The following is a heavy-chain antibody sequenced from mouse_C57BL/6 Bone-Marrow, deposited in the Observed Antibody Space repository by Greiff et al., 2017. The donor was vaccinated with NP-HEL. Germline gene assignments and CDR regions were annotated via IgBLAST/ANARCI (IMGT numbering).Heavy chain of an antibody. V-gene: IGHV5-17*01. Sequence: VQLKQSGGGLVKPGGSLKLSCAASGFTFSDYGMHWVRQAPERGLEWVAYISSGSSTIYYADTVKGRFTISRDNAKNTLFLQITSLRSEDTAMYYCARQSIGYWGQGTTLTVSS. J-gene: IGHJ2*01. D-gene: IGHD2-14*01. CDR1: GFTFSDYG. CDR2: ISSGSSTI. CDR3: ARQSIGY.